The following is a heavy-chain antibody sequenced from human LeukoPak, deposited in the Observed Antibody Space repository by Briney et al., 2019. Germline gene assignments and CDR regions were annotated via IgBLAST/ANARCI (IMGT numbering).Heavy chain of an antibody. CDR3: AKGGDYYDSSGLDY. CDR2: ISGSGGST. CDR1: GFTFSSYA. Sequence: PGGSLRLSCAASGFTFSSYAMSWVRQAPGQGLEWASAISGSGGSTYYADSVKGRFTISRDNSKNTLYLQMNSLRAEDTAVHHCAKGGDYYDSSGLDYWGQGTLVTVSS. V-gene: IGHV3-23*01. D-gene: IGHD3-22*01. J-gene: IGHJ4*02.